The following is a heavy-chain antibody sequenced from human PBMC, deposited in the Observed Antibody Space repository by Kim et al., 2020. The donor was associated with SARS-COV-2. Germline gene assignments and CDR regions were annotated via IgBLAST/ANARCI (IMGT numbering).Heavy chain of an antibody. CDR2: IDASDGRT. V-gene: IGHV1-46*01. Sequence: ASVKVSCKASGYTFSTYYMHWVRQAPGQGLEWMGKIDASDGRTTYAQKFQGRVTVTRDTSTNTVYMEMNSLRSDDTAVYYCATGEAATGNWGRGTRDT. CDR3: ATGEAATGN. CDR1: GYTFSTYY. J-gene: IGHJ4*02. D-gene: IGHD1-1*01.